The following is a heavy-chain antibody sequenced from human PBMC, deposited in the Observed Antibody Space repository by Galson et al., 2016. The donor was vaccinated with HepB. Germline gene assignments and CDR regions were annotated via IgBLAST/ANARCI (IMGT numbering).Heavy chain of an antibody. CDR1: GFTFSNAW. V-gene: IGHV3-15*01. Sequence: SLRLSCAASGFTFSNAWLTWVRQAPGKGLEWVGRIRRNTDVGTTDYAAPVKSRFTISRDDSKNMLYLEMNNLKTEDTAVYYCTTEYWFRLDYWGQGALVTVSS. D-gene: IGHD2-8*02. J-gene: IGHJ4*02. CDR3: TTEYWFRLDY. CDR2: IRRNTDVGTT.